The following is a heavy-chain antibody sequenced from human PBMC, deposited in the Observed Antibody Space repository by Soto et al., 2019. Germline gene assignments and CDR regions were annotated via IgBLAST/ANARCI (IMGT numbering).Heavy chain of an antibody. CDR3: ARDVSAVAGRGDFDH. V-gene: IGHV1-69*01. Sequence: QVQLVQSGAEVKKPGSSLKISCKASGGTFSNYATSWVRQAPGQGLEWMGGIIPIFGTANYAQKFQGRVTITADESMSTAYMELSSLRSDDTAVYYCARDVSAVAGRGDFDHWGQGTLVTVSS. D-gene: IGHD6-19*01. J-gene: IGHJ4*02. CDR1: GGTFSNYA. CDR2: IIPIFGTA.